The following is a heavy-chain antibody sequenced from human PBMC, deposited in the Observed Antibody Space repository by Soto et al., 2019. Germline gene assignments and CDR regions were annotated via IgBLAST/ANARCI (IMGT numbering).Heavy chain of an antibody. Sequence: ESGPTLVNPTQTLTLTCTFSGFSLSTSGMCVSWIRQPPGKALEWLARIDWDDDKYYSTSLKTRLTISKDTSKNQVVLTMTNMDPVDTATYYCARMGYYDSSGYDGFYYYGMDVWGQGTTVTVSS. J-gene: IGHJ6*02. V-gene: IGHV2-70*11. CDR1: GFSLSTSGMC. D-gene: IGHD3-22*01. CDR3: ARMGYYDSSGYDGFYYYGMDV. CDR2: IDWDDDK.